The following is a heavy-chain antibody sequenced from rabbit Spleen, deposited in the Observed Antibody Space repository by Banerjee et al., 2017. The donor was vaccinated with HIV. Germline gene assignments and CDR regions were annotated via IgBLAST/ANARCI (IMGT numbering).Heavy chain of an antibody. CDR3: ARDSVAVIGWNFNL. J-gene: IGHJ4*01. D-gene: IGHD1-1*01. V-gene: IGHV1S45*01. Sequence: EQLEESGGGLVKPEGSLTLTCKASGVSFSDKDVMCWVRQAPGTGLEWIACINTVTGKSVYASWAKGRFSMSRTSSTTVTLQMTSLTAADTATYFCARDSVAVIGWNFNLWGPGTLVTVS. CDR1: GVSFSDKDV. CDR2: INTVTGKS.